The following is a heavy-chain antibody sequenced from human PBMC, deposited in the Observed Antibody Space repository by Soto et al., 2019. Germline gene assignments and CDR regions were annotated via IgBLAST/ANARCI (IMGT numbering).Heavy chain of an antibody. Sequence: EVQLVESGGGLVQPGGSLRLSCAVSGFTFSSFWMHWVRQAPGEGLEWVSRINTDGSSTSYADSVKGRFTISRDNAKNTLYLQMNSLRVEDTAMYYCAKRGVDTFGLSYWGKGTLVTVSS. CDR3: AKRGVDTFGLSY. CDR1: GFTFSSFW. CDR2: INTDGSST. V-gene: IGHV3-74*01. J-gene: IGHJ4*02. D-gene: IGHD3-10*01.